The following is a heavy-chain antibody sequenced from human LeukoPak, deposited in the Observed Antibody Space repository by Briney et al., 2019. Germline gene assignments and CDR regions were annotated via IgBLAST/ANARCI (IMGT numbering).Heavy chain of an antibody. CDR3: ARGPRSLRLGELSLFIYY. D-gene: IGHD3-16*02. V-gene: IGHV1-18*04. Sequence: GASVKVSCKTSGYTFTDYYIHWVRQAPGQGLEWMGWISAYNGNTNYAQKLQGRVTMTTDTSTSTAYMELRSLRSDDTAVYYCARGPRSLRLGELSLFIYYWGQGTLVTVSS. J-gene: IGHJ4*02. CDR2: ISAYNGNT. CDR1: GYTFTDYY.